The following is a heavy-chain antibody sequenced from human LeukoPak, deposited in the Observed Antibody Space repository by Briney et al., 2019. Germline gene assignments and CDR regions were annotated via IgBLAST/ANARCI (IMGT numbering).Heavy chain of an antibody. CDR1: GFTFDDYG. CDR3: ARVRVVWDLDDAFDI. CDR2: INWNGGTT. J-gene: IGHJ3*02. D-gene: IGHD1-26*01. V-gene: IGHV3-20*04. Sequence: GGSLRLSCAASGFTFDDYGMNWVRQAPGKRLEWVSGINWNGGTTVYADSVKGRFTISRDNAKNSLYLQMHSLRAEDTALYYCARVRVVWDLDDAFDIWGRGTMVTVSS.